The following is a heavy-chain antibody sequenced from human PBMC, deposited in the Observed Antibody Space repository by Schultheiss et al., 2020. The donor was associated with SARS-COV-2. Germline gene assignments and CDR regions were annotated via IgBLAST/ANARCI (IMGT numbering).Heavy chain of an antibody. CDR2: IYHSGST. Sequence: SETLSLTCAVSGGSISSGGYSWSWIRQPPGKGLEWIGYIYHSGSTNYNPSLKSRVTISVDTSKNQFSLKLSSVTAADTAVYYCARLGSNVLRFLEGGFDYWGQGTLVTVSS. V-gene: IGHV4-30-2*01. D-gene: IGHD3-3*01. CDR1: GGSISSGGYS. CDR3: ARLGSNVLRFLEGGFDY. J-gene: IGHJ4*02.